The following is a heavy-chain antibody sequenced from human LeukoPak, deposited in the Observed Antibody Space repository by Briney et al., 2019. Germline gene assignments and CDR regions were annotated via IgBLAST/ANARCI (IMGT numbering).Heavy chain of an antibody. Sequence: SETLSLTCTVSGGSISSDSYYWGWIRQPAGERLEWIGLMYSSGGTNYNPSLKSRLTISLDTSKNQVSLKLTSVTAADTAVYFCARLRGGSEFDYWGQGTLVTVSS. V-gene: IGHV4-61*02. CDR2: MYSSGGT. J-gene: IGHJ4*02. CDR3: ARLRGGSEFDY. CDR1: GGSISSDSYY. D-gene: IGHD2-15*01.